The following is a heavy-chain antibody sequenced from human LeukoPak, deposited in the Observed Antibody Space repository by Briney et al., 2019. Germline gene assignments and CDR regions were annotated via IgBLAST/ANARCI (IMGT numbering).Heavy chain of an antibody. CDR1: GFTFSSYE. D-gene: IGHD1-1*01. Sequence: GGSLRRSCAASGFTFSSYEMNWVRQAPGKGLEWVSYISSRGSAIYYADSVKGRFTISRDNAKNSLYLQMNSLRADDTAVYYCARGGHDPGIPFDIWGQGTMVTVSS. CDR2: ISSRGSAI. CDR3: ARGGHDPGIPFDI. J-gene: IGHJ3*02. V-gene: IGHV3-48*03.